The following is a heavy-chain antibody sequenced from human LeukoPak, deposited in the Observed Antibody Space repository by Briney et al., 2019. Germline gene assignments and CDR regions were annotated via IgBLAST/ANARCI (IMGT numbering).Heavy chain of an antibody. CDR2: IYYSGST. Sequence: PSETLSLTCTVSGGSISSSSYYWGWIRQPPGKGLEWIGSIYYSGSTYYNPSLKSRVTISVDTSKNQFSLKLSSVTAADTAVYYCARILAYCGGDCYSNWFDPWGQGTLVTVSS. V-gene: IGHV4-39*07. J-gene: IGHJ5*02. CDR1: GGSISSSSYY. D-gene: IGHD2-21*02. CDR3: ARILAYCGGDCYSNWFDP.